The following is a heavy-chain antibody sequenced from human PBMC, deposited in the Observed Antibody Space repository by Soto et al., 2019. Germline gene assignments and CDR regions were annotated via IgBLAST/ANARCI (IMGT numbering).Heavy chain of an antibody. CDR3: ARDRAGATGTFDY. Sequence: SVKVSCKASGGTFSSYAISWVRQAPGQGLEWMGGIIPIFGTANYAQKFQGRVTITADESTSTAYMELSSLRSEDTAVYYCARDRAGATGTFDYWGQGTLVTVSS. D-gene: IGHD1-26*01. J-gene: IGHJ4*02. CDR2: IIPIFGTA. V-gene: IGHV1-69*13. CDR1: GGTFSSYA.